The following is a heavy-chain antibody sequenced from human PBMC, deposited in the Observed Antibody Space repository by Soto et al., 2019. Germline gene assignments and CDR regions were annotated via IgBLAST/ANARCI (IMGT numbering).Heavy chain of an antibody. CDR3: ARASNDSSGYYDAFDI. CDR1: GGSISSSNW. Sequence: PSETLSLTCAVSGGSISSSNWWSWVRQPPGKGLEWIGEIYHSGSTNYNPSLKSRVTISVDKSKNQFSLKLSSVTAADTAVYYCARASNDSSGYYDAFDILGLGTMVTVSS. V-gene: IGHV4-4*02. J-gene: IGHJ3*02. CDR2: IYHSGST. D-gene: IGHD3-22*01.